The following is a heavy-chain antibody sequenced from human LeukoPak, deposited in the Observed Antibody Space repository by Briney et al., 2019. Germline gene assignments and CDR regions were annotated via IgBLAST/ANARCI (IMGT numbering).Heavy chain of an antibody. J-gene: IGHJ4*02. CDR2: IWYDGSEK. CDR1: GFAFSSHG. Sequence: GGSLRLSCGASGFAFSSHGMHSVRQAPGKGLEWLTIIWYDGSEKYYAESVKGRFTVSRDNSKNTVYLQVNSLRAEDTAVYYCGKDLGSSARYLDRVDYWGQGTLVTVSS. V-gene: IGHV3-33*06. D-gene: IGHD2-2*01. CDR3: GKDLGSSARYLDRVDY.